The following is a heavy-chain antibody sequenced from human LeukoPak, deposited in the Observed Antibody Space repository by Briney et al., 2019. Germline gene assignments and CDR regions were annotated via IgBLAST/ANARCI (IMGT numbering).Heavy chain of an antibody. CDR1: GFIVSGNY. CDR2: NSGGDT. D-gene: IGHD5-24*01. J-gene: IGHJ4*02. Sequence: GGSLRLSCAASGFIVSGNYLSWVRQAPGKGLEWVSVNSGGDTYSADSVKGRFTTSRDNSKNTVYLQLNSLRVEDTPVYYCAKVEGLQYFDYWGQGTLVTVSS. CDR3: AKVEGLQYFDY. V-gene: IGHV3-53*01.